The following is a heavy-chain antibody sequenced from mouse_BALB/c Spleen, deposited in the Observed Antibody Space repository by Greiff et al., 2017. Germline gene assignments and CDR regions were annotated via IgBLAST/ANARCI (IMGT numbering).Heavy chain of an antibody. CDR1: GFTFTDYY. D-gene: IGHD2-1*01. CDR3: ARDMGGKKDY. Sequence: EVMLVESGGGLVQPGGSLRLSCATSGFTFTDYYMSWVRQPPGKALEWLGFIRNKANGYTTEYSASVKGRFTISRDNSQSILYLQMNTLRAEDSATYYCARDMGGKKDYWGQGTTLTVSS. V-gene: IGHV7-3*02. J-gene: IGHJ2*01. CDR2: IRNKANGYTT.